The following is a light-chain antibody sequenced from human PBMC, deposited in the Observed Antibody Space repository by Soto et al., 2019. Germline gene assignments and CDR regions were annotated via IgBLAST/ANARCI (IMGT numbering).Light chain of an antibody. Sequence: EIVLTQSPATLSLSPGERATLSCRASQSVSSNLSWYQQQPGQAPRILIFDASNSATSIPARFIGSGSGTDVTLTISSLVQEDVAVYYCHQRRNWPPITFGQGTRLEIK. CDR2: DAS. J-gene: IGKJ5*01. CDR1: QSVSSN. CDR3: HQRRNWPPIT. V-gene: IGKV3-11*01.